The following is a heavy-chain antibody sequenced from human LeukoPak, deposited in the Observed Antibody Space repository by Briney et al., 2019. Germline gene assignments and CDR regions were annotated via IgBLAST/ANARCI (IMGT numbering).Heavy chain of an antibody. J-gene: IGHJ5*02. CDR3: ARVVGYDSNWFDP. Sequence: GGSLRLSCEVSGFRLTTYGTHWVRQAPGKGLEWVAYIPFDGSDEYYVDSVKGRFSISRDNSKNTLYLQMNSLRAEDTAVYYCARVVGYDSNWFDPWGQGTLVTVSS. CDR2: IPFDGSDE. V-gene: IGHV3-30*02. CDR1: GFRLTTYG. D-gene: IGHD3-22*01.